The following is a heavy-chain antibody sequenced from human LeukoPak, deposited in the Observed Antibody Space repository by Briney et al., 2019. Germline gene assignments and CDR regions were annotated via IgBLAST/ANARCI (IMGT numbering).Heavy chain of an antibody. Sequence: ASVKVSCKTSGYTFISHDINWVRQATGPGLEWMGWMDPNSGNTGYAQRFQGRVTLTRSTSLSEAYMELTSLKFEDTAVYYCARVQGSDTSGSFDHWGQGTLVTVSS. D-gene: IGHD1-26*01. CDR1: GYTFISHD. CDR3: ARVQGSDTSGSFDH. CDR2: MDPNSGNT. J-gene: IGHJ4*02. V-gene: IGHV1-8*01.